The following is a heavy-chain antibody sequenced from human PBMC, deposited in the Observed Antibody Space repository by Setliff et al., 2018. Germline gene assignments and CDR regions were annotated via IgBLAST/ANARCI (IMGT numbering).Heavy chain of an antibody. Sequence: PSETLSLTCTVSGGSISSGSYYWSWIRQPAGKGLEWIGRIYTSGSTNYNPSLKSRVTISVDTSKNQFSLKLSSVTAADTAVHYCARDGGELRSDILTGYQAYYYYYGMDIWGQGTTVTVSS. V-gene: IGHV4-61*02. CDR2: IYTSGST. D-gene: IGHD3-9*01. J-gene: IGHJ6*02. CDR3: ARDGGELRSDILTGYQAYYYYYGMDI. CDR1: GGSISSGSYY.